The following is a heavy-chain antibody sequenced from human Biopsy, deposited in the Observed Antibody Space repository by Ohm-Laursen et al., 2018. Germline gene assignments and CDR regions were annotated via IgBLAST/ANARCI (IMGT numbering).Heavy chain of an antibody. CDR3: VRSLRNYDFLDS. V-gene: IGHV3-9*01. Sequence: SLRLSCAASGFTFNNYAMHWIRQGPGKGLEWVAVLTWNGGTKSYAGSVRGRFTISRDNAKNSLYLQMNNLKAEDTALYYCVRSLRNYDFLDSWGQGTLVSVSS. CDR1: GFTFNNYA. CDR2: LTWNGGTK. J-gene: IGHJ4*02. D-gene: IGHD3-16*01.